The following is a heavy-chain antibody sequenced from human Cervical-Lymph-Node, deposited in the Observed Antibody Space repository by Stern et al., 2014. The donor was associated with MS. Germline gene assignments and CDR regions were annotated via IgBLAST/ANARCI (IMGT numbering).Heavy chain of an antibody. CDR2: INSDGSFT. D-gene: IGHD3-16*01. CDR1: GFTFSSYW. V-gene: IGHV3-74*01. J-gene: IGHJ4*02. CDR3: ARESALVTGFDY. Sequence: EVQLLESGGGLVQPGESLRLSCAASGFTFSSYWMHWVRQAPGKGLVWVSRINSDGSFTSYADSVKGRFTISRDNAKNTLYLQMNSLRAEDTAVYYCARESALVTGFDYWGQGTLVTVSS.